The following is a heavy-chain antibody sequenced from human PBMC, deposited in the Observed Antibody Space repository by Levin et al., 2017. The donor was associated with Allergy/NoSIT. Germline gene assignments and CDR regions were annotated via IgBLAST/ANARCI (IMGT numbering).Heavy chain of an antibody. CDR3: ARVEPHCSGGNCRPDY. D-gene: IGHD2-15*01. CDR2: ITTSSSYI. CDR1: GFTFSIST. V-gene: IGHV3-21*01. Sequence: PGESLKISCAASGFTFSISTMNWVRQAPGKGLEWVSSITTSSSYIYYADSLKGRFTISRDNAKNSLYLQMNSLRVEDTAVYYCARVEPHCSGGNCRPDYWGLGTLVTVSS. J-gene: IGHJ4*02.